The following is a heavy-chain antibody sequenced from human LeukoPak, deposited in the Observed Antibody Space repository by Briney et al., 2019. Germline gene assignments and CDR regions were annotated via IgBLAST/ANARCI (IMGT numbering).Heavy chain of an antibody. CDR3: ATVRDAYNLGLYNYYMDV. Sequence: PSETLSLTCTVSGGSISSNSYYWGWIRQPPGKGLEWIGSIYYSGSTYYNPSLKSRVTISVDTSKNQFSLKLSSVTAADTAVYYCATVRDAYNLGLYNYYMDVWGKGTTVTISS. J-gene: IGHJ6*03. V-gene: IGHV4-39*01. D-gene: IGHD5-24*01. CDR2: IYYSGST. CDR1: GGSISSNSYY.